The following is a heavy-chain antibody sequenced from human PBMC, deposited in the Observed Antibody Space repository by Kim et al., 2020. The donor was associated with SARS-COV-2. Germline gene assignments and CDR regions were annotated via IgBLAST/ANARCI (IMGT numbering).Heavy chain of an antibody. Sequence: SLKSRVTISVDTSKNQSSLKLSSVTAADTAVYYCAKYVWGSYRYDAPLDYWGQGTLVTVSS. D-gene: IGHD3-16*02. V-gene: IGHV4-39*01. CDR3: AKYVWGSYRYDAPLDY. J-gene: IGHJ4*02.